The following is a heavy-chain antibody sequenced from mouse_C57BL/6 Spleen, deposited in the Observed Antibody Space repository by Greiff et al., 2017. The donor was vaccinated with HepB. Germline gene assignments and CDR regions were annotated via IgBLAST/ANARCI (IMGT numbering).Heavy chain of an antibody. V-gene: IGHV1-64*01. D-gene: IGHD2-5*01. CDR3: ARETGTNYSNWYFDV. CDR1: GYTFTSYW. J-gene: IGHJ1*03. CDR2: IHPNSGST. Sequence: QVQLQQPGAELVKPGASVKLSCKASGYTFTSYWLHWVKQRPGQGLEWIGMIHPNSGSTNYNEKFKSKATLTVDKSSSTAYMQLSSLTSEDSAVYYCARETGTNYSNWYFDVWGTGTTVTVSS.